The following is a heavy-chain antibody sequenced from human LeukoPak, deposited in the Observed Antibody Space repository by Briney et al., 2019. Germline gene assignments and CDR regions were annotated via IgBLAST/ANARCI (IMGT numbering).Heavy chain of an antibody. CDR3: ASTGYCIGGSCYSNYFDH. CDR2: IYFSGST. Sequence: SETLSLTCTVSGGSISSFYWSWIRQPPGKGLEWIGYIYFSGSTNYNPSLKSRVTVSLDTTKNQVSLKLSSVSAADTAVYYCASTGYCIGGSCYSNYFDHWGQGTLVTVSS. V-gene: IGHV4-59*08. J-gene: IGHJ4*02. CDR1: GGSISSFY. D-gene: IGHD2-15*01.